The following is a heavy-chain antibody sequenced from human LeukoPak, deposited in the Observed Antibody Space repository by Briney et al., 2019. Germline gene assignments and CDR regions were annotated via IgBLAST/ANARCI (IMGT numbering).Heavy chain of an antibody. J-gene: IGHJ4*02. CDR3: AKDRRSLVGPTNFDY. CDR1: RFTFSSYS. D-gene: IGHD1-26*01. Sequence: GGSLRLSCAASRFTFSSYSMNWVRQAPGKGLEWVSSISSSSSYIYYADSVKGRFTVSRDNSKNTLYLQMTGLRAEDTAIYYCAKDRRSLVGPTNFDYWGQGTPVTVSS. CDR2: ISSSSSYI. V-gene: IGHV3-21*04.